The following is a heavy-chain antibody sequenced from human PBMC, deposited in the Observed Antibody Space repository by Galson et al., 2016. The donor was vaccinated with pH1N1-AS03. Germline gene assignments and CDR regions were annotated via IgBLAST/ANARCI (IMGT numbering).Heavy chain of an antibody. D-gene: IGHD4-17*01. CDR1: GYSISSGYY. CDR3: ARAYGYGDYGIDY. CDR2: INHSGNT. J-gene: IGHJ4*02. V-gene: IGHV4-38-2*01. Sequence: SETLSLTCAVSGYSISSGYYWAWIRQPPGKGLEWIGEINHSGNTNYNPSLKSRVTISVDTSKNQFSLKLTSVTAADTAVYYCARAYGYGDYGIDYWGQGTLVTVSS.